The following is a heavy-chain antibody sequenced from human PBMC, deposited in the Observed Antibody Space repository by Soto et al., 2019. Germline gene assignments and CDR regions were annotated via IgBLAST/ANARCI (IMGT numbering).Heavy chain of an antibody. CDR2: ISSSGSTI. D-gene: IGHD3-22*01. V-gene: IGHV3-48*03. J-gene: IGHJ4*02. Sequence: GGSLRLSCAASGFTFSSYEMNWVRQAPGKGLEWVSYISSSGSTIYYADSVKGRFTISRDNAKNSLYLQMNSLRAEDTAVYYCARGGRRYYDSSGYWVYFDYWGQGTLVTVSS. CDR1: GFTFSSYE. CDR3: ARGGRRYYDSSGYWVYFDY.